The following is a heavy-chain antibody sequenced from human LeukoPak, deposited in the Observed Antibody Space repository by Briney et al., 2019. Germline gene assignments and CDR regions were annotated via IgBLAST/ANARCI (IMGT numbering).Heavy chain of an antibody. CDR3: VTGAEGWAY. Sequence: PGGSLRLSRAASGFTFSSSDMHWVRQATGKGLEWVSGISSSGAAFYAGSVRGRFTISRENSKNSLYLQMNSLRAEDTAMYHCVTGAEGWAYWGRGTLVTASS. V-gene: IGHV3-13*01. CDR1: GFTFSSSD. CDR2: ISSSGAA. J-gene: IGHJ2*01. D-gene: IGHD1-26*01.